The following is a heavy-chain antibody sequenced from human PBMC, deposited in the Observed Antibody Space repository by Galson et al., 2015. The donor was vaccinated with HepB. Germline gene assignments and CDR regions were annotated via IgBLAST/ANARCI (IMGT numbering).Heavy chain of an antibody. CDR1: GYTFTSYY. J-gene: IGHJ5*02. V-gene: IGHV1-46*01. D-gene: IGHD6-13*01. CDR2: INPSGGST. CDR3: ARDSRAAAGTGWFDP. Sequence: SVKVSCKASGYTFTSYYMHWVRQAPGQGLEWMGIINPSGGSTSYAQKFQGRVTMTRDTSTSTVYMELSSLRSDDTAVYYCARDSRAAAGTGWFDPWGQGTLVTVSS.